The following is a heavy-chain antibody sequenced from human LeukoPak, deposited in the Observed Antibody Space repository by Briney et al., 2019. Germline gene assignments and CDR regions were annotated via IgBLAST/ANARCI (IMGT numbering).Heavy chain of an antibody. CDR1: GFTFSSYG. CDR3: ARDSTKYSAYDDFDY. CDR2: IWYDGSNK. V-gene: IGHV3-33*01. Sequence: HPGRSLRLSCAASGFTFSSYGMHWVRQAPGKGLEWVAVIWYDGSNKYYADSAKGRFTISRDNSKNTLYLQMNSLRAEDTAVYYCARDSTKYSAYDDFDYWGQGTLVTVSS. J-gene: IGHJ4*02. D-gene: IGHD5-12*01.